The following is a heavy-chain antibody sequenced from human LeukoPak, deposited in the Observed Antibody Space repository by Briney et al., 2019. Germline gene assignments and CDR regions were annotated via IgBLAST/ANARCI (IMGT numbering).Heavy chain of an antibody. D-gene: IGHD6-13*01. CDR3: AREVYSSSWYYFDY. Sequence: PGGSLRLSCAASGFTFSSYSMNWVRQAPGKGLEWVSYISSSRSTIYYADSVKGRFTISRDNAKNSLYLQMNSLRAEDTAVYYCAREVYSSSWYYFDYWGQGTLVTVSS. J-gene: IGHJ4*02. CDR2: ISSSRSTI. V-gene: IGHV3-48*01. CDR1: GFTFSSYS.